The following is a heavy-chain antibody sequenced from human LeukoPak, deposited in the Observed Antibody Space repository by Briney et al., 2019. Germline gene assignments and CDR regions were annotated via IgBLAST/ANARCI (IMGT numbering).Heavy chain of an antibody. D-gene: IGHD1-1*01. J-gene: IGHJ3*01. CDR1: GFTVSSNY. V-gene: IGHV3-72*01. CDR3: ARVSATTGATDALDF. CDR2: IRKKPNSYTT. Sequence: GGSLRLSCAASGFTVSSNYMSWVRQAPGKGLEWVGRIRKKPNSYTTEYAASVKGRFTFSRDDSKNSLYLQMNSLETEDTAVYYCARVSATTGATDALDFWGQGTMVTVSS.